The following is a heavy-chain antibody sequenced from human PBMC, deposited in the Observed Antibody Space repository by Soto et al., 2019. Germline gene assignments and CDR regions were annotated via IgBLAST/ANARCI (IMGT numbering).Heavy chain of an antibody. CDR2: IYWDDDK. CDR3: AHRLTVAAAGGPFDY. J-gene: IGHJ4*02. V-gene: IGHV2-5*02. Sequence: QITLKESGPTLVKPTQTLTLTCTFSGFSLSTSGVGVGWIRQPPGKALEWLALIYWDDDKRYSPSLKSRLTITKDTSKNQVVLTMTNMDPVDTATYYCAHRLTVAAAGGPFDYWGQGTLVTVSS. D-gene: IGHD6-13*01. CDR1: GFSLSTSGVG.